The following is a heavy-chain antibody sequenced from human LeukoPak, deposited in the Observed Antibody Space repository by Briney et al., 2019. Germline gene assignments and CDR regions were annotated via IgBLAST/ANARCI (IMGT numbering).Heavy chain of an antibody. CDR3: ARDLGVGHYYTALGDLL. V-gene: IGHV1-2*02. Sequence: RASVKVSCKASGYTFTVYYMHWVRQAPGQGLEWMGWINPNSGGTNYAQKFQGRVTMTRDTSISTAYMELSRLRSDDTAVYYCARDLGVGHYYTALGDLLWGQGTLVTVSS. CDR1: GYTFTVYY. CDR2: INPNSGGT. D-gene: IGHD3-3*01. J-gene: IGHJ4*02.